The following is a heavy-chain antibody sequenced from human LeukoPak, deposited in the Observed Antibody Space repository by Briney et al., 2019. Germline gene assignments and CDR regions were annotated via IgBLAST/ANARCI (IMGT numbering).Heavy chain of an antibody. CDR3: AKGGAGSAMVTRTLDY. CDR1: GFTFDDYG. J-gene: IGHJ4*02. Sequence: GGSLRLSCAASGFTFDDYGMSWVRQAPGKGLEWVSGFNWNGGSTGYADSVKGRFTISRDNAKNSLYLQMNSLRAEDTAVYYCAKGGAGSAMVTRTLDYWGQGTLVTVSS. D-gene: IGHD5-18*01. V-gene: IGHV3-20*04. CDR2: FNWNGGST.